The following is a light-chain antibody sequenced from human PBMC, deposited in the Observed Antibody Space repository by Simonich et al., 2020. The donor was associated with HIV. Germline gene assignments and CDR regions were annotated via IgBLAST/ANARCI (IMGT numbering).Light chain of an antibody. CDR1: SRDVGGFTS. Sequence: QSALTQPASVSGSPGQSITISCTGTSRDVGGFTSVSWYQQHPCKAPKPMIYDVSRRPSGVSNRFSGSKSGNTASLTISGLQAEDEADYYCCSYAGSSTFVVFGGGTKVTVL. V-gene: IGLV2-23*02. CDR2: DVS. J-gene: IGLJ2*01. CDR3: CSYAGSSTFVV.